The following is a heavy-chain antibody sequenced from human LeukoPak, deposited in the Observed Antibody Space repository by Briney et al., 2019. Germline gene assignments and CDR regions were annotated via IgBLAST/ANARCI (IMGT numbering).Heavy chain of an antibody. V-gene: IGHV4-34*01. Sequence: SETLSLTCAVYGGSFSGYYWSWIRQPPGKGLEWIGEINHSGSTNYNPSLKSRVTISVDTSKNQFSLKLSSVTAADTAVYYCARVYDFWHGMDVWGQGTTVTVSS. CDR2: INHSGST. CDR3: ARVYDFWHGMDV. CDR1: GGSFSGYY. D-gene: IGHD3-3*01. J-gene: IGHJ6*02.